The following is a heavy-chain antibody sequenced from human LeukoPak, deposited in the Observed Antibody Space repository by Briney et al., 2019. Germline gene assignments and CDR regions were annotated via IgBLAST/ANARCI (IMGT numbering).Heavy chain of an antibody. CDR2: MYYSGST. CDR1: GGSFSGYY. Sequence: SETLSLTCAVYGGSFSGYYWSWIRQPPGKGLEWIGSMYYSGSTYYNPSLKSRVTISVDTSKNQFSLKLSSVTAADTAVYYCARQYYDYVWGTHPYYFDYWGQGTLVTVSS. CDR3: ARQYYDYVWGTHPYYFDY. V-gene: IGHV4-34*01. J-gene: IGHJ4*02. D-gene: IGHD3-16*01.